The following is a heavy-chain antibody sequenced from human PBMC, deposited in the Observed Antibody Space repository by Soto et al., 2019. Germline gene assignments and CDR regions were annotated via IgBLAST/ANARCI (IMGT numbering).Heavy chain of an antibody. CDR1: GYTFTSYG. D-gene: IGHD2-15*01. CDR3: ARGVVAASRVGWFDP. J-gene: IGHJ5*02. V-gene: IGHV1-18*04. CDR2: ISAYNGNT. Sequence: QVQLVQSGAEVKKPGASVKVSCKASGYTFTSYGISWVRQAPGQGLEWMGWISAYNGNTNYAQKLQGRVTMTTDTSTSKGDMELRNLRSDDTAVYYCARGVVAASRVGWFDPWGQGTLVTVSS.